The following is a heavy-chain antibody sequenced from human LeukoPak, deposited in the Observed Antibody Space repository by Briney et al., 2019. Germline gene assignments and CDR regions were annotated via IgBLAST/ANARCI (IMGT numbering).Heavy chain of an antibody. Sequence: GSLRLSCAASGFTFSSYSMNWVRQPPGKGLEWIGEIHLSGVTNYNPSLESRVTMSIDKSKNQLSLNLMSVTAADTAVYYCARVISSAWRQMDLWGQGTLVTVSS. CDR3: ARVISSAWRQMDL. D-gene: IGHD3-22*01. CDR2: IHLSGVT. V-gene: IGHV4-4*02. J-gene: IGHJ5*02. CDR1: GFTFSSYSM.